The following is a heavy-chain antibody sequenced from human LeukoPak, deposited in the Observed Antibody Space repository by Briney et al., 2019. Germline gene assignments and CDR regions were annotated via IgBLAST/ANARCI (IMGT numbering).Heavy chain of an antibody. D-gene: IGHD1-26*01. J-gene: IGHJ4*02. CDR2: ISWNSGSI. Sequence: PGRSLRLSCAASGFTFHDYAMHWVRQAPGKGLEWVSGISWNSGSIGYADSVKGRFTISRDNAKNSLHLQMNSLRAEDTALYYCAKDRDSGSYLDYWGQGTLVTVSS. V-gene: IGHV3-9*01. CDR1: GFTFHDYA. CDR3: AKDRDSGSYLDY.